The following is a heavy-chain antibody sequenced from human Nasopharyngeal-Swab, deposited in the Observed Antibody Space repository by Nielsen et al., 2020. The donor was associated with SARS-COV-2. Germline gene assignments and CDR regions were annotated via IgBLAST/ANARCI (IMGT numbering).Heavy chain of an antibody. J-gene: IGHJ6*02. CDR2: ISYDGSNK. Sequence: GGSLRLSCAASGFTFSSYAMHWVRQAPGKGLEWVADISYDGSNKYYADSVKGRFTISRDNSKNTLYLQMNSLRAEDTAVYYCARAFGGGYYYGMDVWGQGTTVTVSS. CDR1: GFTFSSYA. D-gene: IGHD3-16*01. V-gene: IGHV3-30*04. CDR3: ARAFGGGYYYGMDV.